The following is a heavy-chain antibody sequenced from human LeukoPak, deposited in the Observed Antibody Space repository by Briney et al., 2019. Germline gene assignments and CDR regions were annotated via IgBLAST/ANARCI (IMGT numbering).Heavy chain of an antibody. CDR1: GFTFSSYD. D-gene: IGHD3-9*01. CDR3: ARDQTYYDILTGNYYYYGMDV. CDR2: IGTAGDT. Sequence: PGGSLRLSCAASGFTFSSYDMHWVRQATGKGLEWVSAIGTAGDTYYPGSVKGRFTISRENAKNSLYLQMNSLRAGDTAVYYCARDQTYYDILTGNYYYYGMDVWGKGTTVTVSS. J-gene: IGHJ6*04. V-gene: IGHV3-13*01.